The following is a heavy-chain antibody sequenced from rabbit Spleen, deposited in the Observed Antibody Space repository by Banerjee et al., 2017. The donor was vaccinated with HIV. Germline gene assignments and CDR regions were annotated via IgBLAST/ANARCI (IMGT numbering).Heavy chain of an antibody. V-gene: IGHV1S7*01. CDR2: IDPVFGIT. D-gene: IGHD8-1*01. J-gene: IGHJ6*01. CDR1: GFTLSSYY. CDR3: ARDTGSSFSSYGMDL. Sequence: QQLVESGGGLVQPGGSLKLSCKASGFTLSSYYMNWVRQAPGKGLEWIGYIDPVFGITYYANWVNGRFSISRENAQNTVFLQMTSLTAAVTATYFCARDTGSSFSSYGMDLWGQGTLVTVS.